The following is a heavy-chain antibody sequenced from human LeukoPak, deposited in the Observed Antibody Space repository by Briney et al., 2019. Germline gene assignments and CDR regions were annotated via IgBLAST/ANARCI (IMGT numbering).Heavy chain of an antibody. Sequence: APVKVSCKASGYTFTGYYMHWVRQAPGQGLEWMGRINPNSGGTNYAQKFQGRVTMTRDTSISTAYMELSRLRSDDTAVYYCARDELSGSSSGQDYWGQGTLVTVSS. V-gene: IGHV1-2*06. CDR1: GYTFTGYY. CDR2: INPNSGGT. CDR3: ARDELSGSSSGQDY. J-gene: IGHJ4*02. D-gene: IGHD6-6*01.